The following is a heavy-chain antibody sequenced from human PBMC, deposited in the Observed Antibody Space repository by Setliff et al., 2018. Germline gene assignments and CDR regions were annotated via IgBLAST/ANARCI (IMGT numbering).Heavy chain of an antibody. Sequence: ASVKVSCKASGYTFTSYAMNWVRQAPGQGLEWMGWINTNTGNPTYAQGFTGRFVFSLDTSVSTAYLQISSLKGEDTAMYYCARQPRGDWEYYFDYWGQGTLVTVSS. V-gene: IGHV7-4-1*02. CDR2: INTNTGNP. CDR1: GYTFTSYA. CDR3: ARQPRGDWEYYFDY. D-gene: IGHD1-26*01. J-gene: IGHJ4*02.